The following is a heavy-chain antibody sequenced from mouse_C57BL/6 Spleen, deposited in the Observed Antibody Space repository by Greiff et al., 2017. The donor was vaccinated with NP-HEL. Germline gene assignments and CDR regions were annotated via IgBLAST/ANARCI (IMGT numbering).Heavy chain of an antibody. J-gene: IGHJ2*01. CDR2: IDPETGGT. CDR1: GYTFTDYE. V-gene: IGHV1-15*01. Sequence: VQLQQSGAELVRPGASVTLSCKASGYTFTDYEMHWMKQTPVHGLEWIGAIDPETGGTAYNQKFKGKAILTADKSSSTAYMALRSLTSEDSAVYYCTRRGAFDYWGQGTTLTVSS. CDR3: TRRGAFDY.